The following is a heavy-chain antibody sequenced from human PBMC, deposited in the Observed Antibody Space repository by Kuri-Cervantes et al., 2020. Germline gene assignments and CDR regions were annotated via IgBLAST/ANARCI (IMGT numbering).Heavy chain of an antibody. CDR3: TRHRYYYDSTGYYGYYFDY. V-gene: IGHV4-39*01. J-gene: IGHJ4*02. Sequence: CTVSGGSISSGDYYWSWIRQPPGKGLERIGSIYHSGTTYYNPSLKSRVTISVDTSKNQFSLKLNSVTAADTAVYFCTRHRYYYDSTGYYGYYFDYWGQGTLVTVSS. D-gene: IGHD3-22*01. CDR2: IYHSGTT. CDR1: GGSISSGDYY.